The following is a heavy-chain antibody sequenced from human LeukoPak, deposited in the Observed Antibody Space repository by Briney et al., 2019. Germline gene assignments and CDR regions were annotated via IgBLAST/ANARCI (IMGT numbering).Heavy chain of an antibody. CDR3: ARSADSSGYNAFDI. CDR1: GFTFSDYY. Sequence: GGSLRLSCAASGFTFSDYYMSWIRQAPGKGREWVSYISSSGSTIYYADSVKGRFTISRDNAKNSLYLQMNSLRAEDTAVYYCARSADSSGYNAFDIWGQGTMVTVSS. V-gene: IGHV3-11*04. J-gene: IGHJ3*02. CDR2: ISSSGSTI. D-gene: IGHD3-22*01.